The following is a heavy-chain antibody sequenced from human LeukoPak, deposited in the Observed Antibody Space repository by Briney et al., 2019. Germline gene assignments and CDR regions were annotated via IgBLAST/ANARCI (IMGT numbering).Heavy chain of an antibody. D-gene: IGHD1-26*01. J-gene: IGHJ5*02. CDR1: GYIFNSYG. CDR2: VSAYNGHT. CDR3: VRVIPQKWELPGKWFDP. Sequence: ASVKVSCKASGYIFNSYGISWVRQAPGQGLEWTGWVSAYNGHTNYVQKFQGRVTMTTDTSTSTASMELRSLRSDDTAVYYCVRVIPQKWELPGKWFDPWGQGTLVTVSS. V-gene: IGHV1-18*01.